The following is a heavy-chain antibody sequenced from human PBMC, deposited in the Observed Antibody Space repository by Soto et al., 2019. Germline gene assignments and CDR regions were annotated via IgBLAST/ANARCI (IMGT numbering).Heavy chain of an antibody. Sequence: PGGSLRLSCAASGFTFSDHYMDWVRQAPGKGLEWVGRTRNKANSFTTEYAASVKGRFTIFRDDSKNSLYLQMSSLKTEDTAMYYCANSYSNRIYYFDYWGQGTLVTVSS. CDR1: GFTFSDHY. CDR3: ANSYSNRIYYFDY. CDR2: TRNKANSFTT. J-gene: IGHJ4*02. V-gene: IGHV3-72*01. D-gene: IGHD4-4*01.